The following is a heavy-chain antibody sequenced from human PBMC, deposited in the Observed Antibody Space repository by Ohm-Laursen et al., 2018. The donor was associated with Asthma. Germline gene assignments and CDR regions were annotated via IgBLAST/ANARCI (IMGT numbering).Heavy chain of an antibody. CDR1: GLTFNANA. D-gene: IGHD3-10*01. V-gene: IGHV3-30*03. CDR3: AREDYYGSGSCDS. J-gene: IGHJ4*02. CDR2: ISFDGSKK. Sequence: SLRLSCSASGLTFNANAFHWVRQAPGKGLEWVAIISFDGSKKYYAESVKGRFTISRDNSKNTLYLHMNSLRVEDTAVYYCAREDYYGSGSCDSWGQGTLVTVSS.